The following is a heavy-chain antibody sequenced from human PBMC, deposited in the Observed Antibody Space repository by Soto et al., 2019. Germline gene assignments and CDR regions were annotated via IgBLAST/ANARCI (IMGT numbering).Heavy chain of an antibody. CDR3: AREISLSAGSYFDY. Sequence: GGSLRLSCTASGFTFNTYNMNWVRQAPGKGLEWVSYISSSSYTIKYADSVEGRFTVSRDNGKKSLYLQMNSLRDEDTAVYFCAREISLSAGSYFDYWGQGTLVTVSS. J-gene: IGHJ4*02. V-gene: IGHV3-48*02. CDR2: ISSSSYTI. CDR1: GFTFNTYN. D-gene: IGHD3-10*01.